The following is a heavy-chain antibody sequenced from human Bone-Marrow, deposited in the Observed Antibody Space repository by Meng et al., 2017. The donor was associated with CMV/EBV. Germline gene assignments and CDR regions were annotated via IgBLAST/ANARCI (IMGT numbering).Heavy chain of an antibody. CDR3: ARVSSKYSGYDCGF. CDR1: GFIFSTYE. Sequence: GGSLRLSCTVSGFIFSTYEMNWVRLAPGKGLEWVSYISGGGTTIHYADSVKGRFTISRDNAKNSLYLQMNSLRVEDTAIYYCARVSSKYSGYDCGFWGQGKLVTVHS. D-gene: IGHD5-12*01. V-gene: IGHV3-48*03. CDR2: ISGGGTTI. J-gene: IGHJ4*02.